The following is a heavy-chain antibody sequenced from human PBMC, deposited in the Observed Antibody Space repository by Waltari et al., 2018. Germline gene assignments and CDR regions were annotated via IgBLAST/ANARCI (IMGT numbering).Heavy chain of an antibody. CDR1: GGTFSSYA. V-gene: IGHV1-69*05. D-gene: IGHD6-25*01. Sequence: QVQLVQSGAEVKKPGSSVKVSCKASGGTFSSYAISWVRQAPGQGLEWMGGINPIFGTANYAQKFQGRVTMTRNTSISTAYMELSSLRSEDTAVYYCARGPGGGSYYYYMDVWGKGTTVTVSS. J-gene: IGHJ6*03. CDR3: ARGPGGGSYYYYMDV. CDR2: INPIFGTA.